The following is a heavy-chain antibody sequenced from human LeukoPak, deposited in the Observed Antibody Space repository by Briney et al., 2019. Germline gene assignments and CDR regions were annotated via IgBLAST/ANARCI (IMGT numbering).Heavy chain of an antibody. CDR3: ARGRINDY. CDR2: INHSGST. Sequence: KSSETLSLTCAVYGGSFSGYYWSWIRQPPGKGLEWIGEINHSGSTNYNPSLKSRVTISVDTSKNQFSLKLSSVTAADTAVYYCARGRINDYWGQGTPVTVSS. CDR1: GGSFSGYY. J-gene: IGHJ4*02. D-gene: IGHD1-14*01. V-gene: IGHV4-34*01.